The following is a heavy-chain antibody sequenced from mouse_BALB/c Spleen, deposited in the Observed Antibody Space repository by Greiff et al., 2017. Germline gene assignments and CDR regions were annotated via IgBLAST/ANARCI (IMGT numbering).Heavy chain of an antibody. J-gene: IGHJ4*01. CDR3: ARPLYGSTLYYAMDY. CDR1: GYAFTNYL. CDR2: INPGSGGT. Sequence: QVQLQQSGAELVRPGTSVKVSCKASGYAFTNYLIEWVKQRPGQGLEWIGVINPGSGGTNYNEKFKGKATLPADKSSRTAYMQLSSLTSDDSAVYFCARPLYGSTLYYAMDYWGQGTSVTVSS. D-gene: IGHD1-1*01. V-gene: IGHV1-54*01.